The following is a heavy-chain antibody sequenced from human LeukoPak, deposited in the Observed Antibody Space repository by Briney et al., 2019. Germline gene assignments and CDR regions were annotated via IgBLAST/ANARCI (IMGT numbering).Heavy chain of an antibody. V-gene: IGHV3-23*01. Sequence: GGSLRLSCAASGFTVSSNYMSWVRQAPGKGLEWVSAISGSGGSIYYADSVKGRFTISRDNSKNTLYLQMNSLRAEDTAVYYCARPSNEYSSSYPHYFDYWGQGTLVTVSS. D-gene: IGHD6-6*01. CDR2: ISGSGGSI. CDR1: GFTVSSNY. CDR3: ARPSNEYSSSYPHYFDY. J-gene: IGHJ4*02.